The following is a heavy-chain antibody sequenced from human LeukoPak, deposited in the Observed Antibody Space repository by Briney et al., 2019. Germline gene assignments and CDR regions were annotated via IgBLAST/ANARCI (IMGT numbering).Heavy chain of an antibody. J-gene: IGHJ5*02. Sequence: XXXSCXASGFTFSSYAIHWVRQAPGKGLEWVAAISYDGGNKYYADSVKGRFTISGDNSKNTLYLQVNSLRAEDTAVYYCARDSFDPTGFDPWGQGTLVTVSS. CDR1: GFTFSSYA. CDR3: ARDSFDPTGFDP. D-gene: IGHD3-10*01. CDR2: ISYDGGNK. V-gene: IGHV3-30*04.